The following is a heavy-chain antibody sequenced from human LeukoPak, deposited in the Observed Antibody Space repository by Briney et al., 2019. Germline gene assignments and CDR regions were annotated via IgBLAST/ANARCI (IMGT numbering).Heavy chain of an antibody. D-gene: IGHD6-13*01. V-gene: IGHV3-33*01. CDR2: IWYDGSNK. J-gene: IGHJ6*02. CDR3: ARDLIAAGTKALEGSDYYYGMDV. CDR1: GFTFSSYG. Sequence: GGSLRLSCAASGFTFSSYGMHWVRQAPGKGLEWVAVIWYDGSNKYYADSVKGRFTISRDNSKNTLYLQMNSLRAEDTAVYYCARDLIAAGTKALEGSDYYYGMDVWGQGTTVTVSS.